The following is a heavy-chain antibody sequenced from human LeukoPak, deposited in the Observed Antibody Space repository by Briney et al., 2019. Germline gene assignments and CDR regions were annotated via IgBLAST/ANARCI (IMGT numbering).Heavy chain of an antibody. CDR1: AFTFSSYG. Sequence: GGSLGLSCAASAFTFSSYGMHRVRQAPGKGLEWVAFIRYDGSNKYYADSVKGRFTISRDNSKNTLSLQMNSLRAEDTAVYYCAKDTQQWLSDAFDIWGQGTMVTVSS. CDR3: AKDTQQWLSDAFDI. D-gene: IGHD6-19*01. J-gene: IGHJ3*02. CDR2: IRYDGSNK. V-gene: IGHV3-30*02.